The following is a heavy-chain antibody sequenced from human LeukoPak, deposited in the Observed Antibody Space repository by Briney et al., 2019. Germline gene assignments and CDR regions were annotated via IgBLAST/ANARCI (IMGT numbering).Heavy chain of an antibody. Sequence: PGGSLRLSRSASGFRLNSYAVHWVRQPPGKGLKYVSSIDNNGLKTYYADSVKGRFHISRDNSKNTLYLQMSSLRTEDTAVYYCVKQDWGSQPAGYYFDDWGQGTLVTVSS. CDR3: VKQDWGSQPAGYYFDD. V-gene: IGHV3-64D*09. D-gene: IGHD7-27*01. J-gene: IGHJ4*02. CDR1: GFRLNSYA. CDR2: IDNNGLKT.